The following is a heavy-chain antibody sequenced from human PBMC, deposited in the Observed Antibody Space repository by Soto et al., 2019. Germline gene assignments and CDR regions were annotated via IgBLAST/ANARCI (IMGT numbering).Heavy chain of an antibody. V-gene: IGHV4-31*03. J-gene: IGHJ6*02. Sequence: PSETLSLTCTVSGGSISSGGYYWSWIRQHPGTGLEWIGYIYYSGSTNYNPSLKSRVTISLDKSKKQFSLKLSSVTAADTAVYYCARDPGDGDYEGYYYYGMDVWGQGTTVTVSS. D-gene: IGHD4-17*01. CDR3: ARDPGDGDYEGYYYYGMDV. CDR1: GGSISSGGYY. CDR2: IYYSGST.